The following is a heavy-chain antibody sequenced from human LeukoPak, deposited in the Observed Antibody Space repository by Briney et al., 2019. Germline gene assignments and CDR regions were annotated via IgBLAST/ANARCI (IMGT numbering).Heavy chain of an antibody. V-gene: IGHV1-24*01. CDR2: FDPEDGET. J-gene: IGHJ3*02. D-gene: IGHD1-26*01. CDR3: ATDPAWWELRRLDAFDI. CDR1: GYTLTELS. Sequence: ASVKVSCKVSGYTLTELSMHWVRQALGKGLEWMGGFDPEDGETIYAQKFQGRVTMTEDTSTDTAYMELSSLRSEDTAVYYCATDPAWWELRRLDAFDIWGQGTMVTVSS.